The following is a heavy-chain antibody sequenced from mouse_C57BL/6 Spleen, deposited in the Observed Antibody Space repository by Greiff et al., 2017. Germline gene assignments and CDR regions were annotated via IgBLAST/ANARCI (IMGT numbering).Heavy chain of an antibody. CDR1: GYAFSSSW. V-gene: IGHV1-82*01. J-gene: IGHJ2*01. Sequence: QVQLQQSGPELVKPGASVKISCKASGYAFSSSWMNWVKQRPGKGLEWIGRIYPGDGDTNYNGKFKGKATLTADKSSSTAYMQLSSLTSEDSAVYFCARENDGYYVGYWGQGTTLIVSS. CDR2: IYPGDGDT. CDR3: ARENDGYYVGY. D-gene: IGHD2-3*01.